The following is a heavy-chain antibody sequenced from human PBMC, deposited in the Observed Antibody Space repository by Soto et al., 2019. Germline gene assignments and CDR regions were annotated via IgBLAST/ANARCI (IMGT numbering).Heavy chain of an antibody. Sequence: PSETLSLTCTVSGASLSTNYWSWIRQTPGKGLEWLGYISYTGGTTYNPSLKSRVTMSMDTSKSQFSLTMSSVTSADTAMYYCARVQAQQHSRSHDFWGQGSLVPVSS. J-gene: IGHJ4*02. D-gene: IGHD5-18*01. V-gene: IGHV4-59*01. CDR2: ISYTGGT. CDR3: ARVQAQQHSRSHDF. CDR1: GASLSTNY.